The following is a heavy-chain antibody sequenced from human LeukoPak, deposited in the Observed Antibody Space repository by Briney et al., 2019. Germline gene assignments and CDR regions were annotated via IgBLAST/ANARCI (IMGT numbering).Heavy chain of an antibody. CDR1: GFTFRNYV. V-gene: IGHV3-30-3*01. D-gene: IGHD3-10*01. CDR3: AREGYYGSGSPPSLYFDY. J-gene: IGHJ4*02. CDR2: TSSDLNVK. Sequence: GGSLRLSCAASGFTFRNYVIHWVRQAPGKGLEWVAVTSSDLNVKLYADSVKGRFTISRDNSRSTLYLQMNSLRPEDTAIYYCAREGYYGSGSPPSLYFDYWGQGTLVTVSS.